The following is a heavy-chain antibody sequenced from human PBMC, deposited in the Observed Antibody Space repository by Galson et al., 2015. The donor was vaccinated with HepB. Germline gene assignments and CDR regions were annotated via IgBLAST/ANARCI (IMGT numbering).Heavy chain of an antibody. CDR1: GGSFSGYY. J-gene: IGHJ6*03. V-gene: IGHV4-34*01. Sequence: LSLTCAVYGGSFSGYYWSWIRQPPGKGLEWIGEINHSGSTNYNPSLKSRVTISVDTSKNQFSLKLSSVTAADTAVYYCARERRLVAVRRPYYYMDVWGKGTTVTVSS. CDR3: ARERRLVAVRRPYYYMDV. D-gene: IGHD5-12*01. CDR2: INHSGST.